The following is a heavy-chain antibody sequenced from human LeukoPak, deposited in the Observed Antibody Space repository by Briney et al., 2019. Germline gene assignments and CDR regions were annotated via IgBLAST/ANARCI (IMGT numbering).Heavy chain of an antibody. Sequence: PSETLSLTCTVSGGSISSYYWSWIRQPPGKGLEWIGYIYYSGSTNYNPSLESRVTISVDTSKNQFSLKLSSVTAADTAVYYCARQGTATYYYYGMDVWGQGTTVTVSS. CDR2: IYYSGST. J-gene: IGHJ6*02. D-gene: IGHD5-18*01. CDR3: ARQGTATYYYYGMDV. V-gene: IGHV4-59*08. CDR1: GGSISSYY.